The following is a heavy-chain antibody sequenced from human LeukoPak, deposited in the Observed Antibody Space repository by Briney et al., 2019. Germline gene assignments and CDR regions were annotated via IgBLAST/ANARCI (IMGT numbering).Heavy chain of an antibody. Sequence: GASVKVSCKASGGTFSSYAISWVRQAPGQGLEWMRRIIPILGIANYAQKFQGRVTITADKSTSTAYMELSSLRSEDTAVYYCASLWFGELLDAFDIWGQGTMVTVSS. J-gene: IGHJ3*02. V-gene: IGHV1-69*04. CDR3: ASLWFGELLDAFDI. D-gene: IGHD3-10*01. CDR1: GGTFSSYA. CDR2: IIPILGIA.